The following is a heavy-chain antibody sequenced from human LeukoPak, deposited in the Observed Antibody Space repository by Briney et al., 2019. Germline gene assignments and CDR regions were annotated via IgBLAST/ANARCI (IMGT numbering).Heavy chain of an antibody. CDR2: IKEDGNEE. J-gene: IGHJ4*02. CDR3: ARDEDGNYVAS. CDR1: GLTFSTAW. Sequence: GGSLRLSCAASGLTFSTAWMSWVRQAPGKGLEWVANIKEDGNEEYYLDSVKGRFTISRDNAKKSLSLQMDGLRAEDTAVYYCARDEDGNYVASWGQGTLVIVSS. V-gene: IGHV3-7*04. D-gene: IGHD4-17*01.